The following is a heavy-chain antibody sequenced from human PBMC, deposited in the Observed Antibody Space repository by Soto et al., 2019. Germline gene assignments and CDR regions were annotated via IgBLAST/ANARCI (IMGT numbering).Heavy chain of an antibody. J-gene: IGHJ4*02. D-gene: IGHD2-21*02. CDR2: ISSSSSYI. V-gene: IGHV3-21*01. CDR3: ARRPYCGGDCYSSGFDY. CDR1: GFTFSSYS. Sequence: EVQLVESGGGLVKPGGSLRLSCAASGFTFSSYSMNWVRQAPGKGLEWVSSISSSSSYIYYADSVKGRFTISRDNAMNSLYLQMNSLRAEDTAVYYCARRPYCGGDCYSSGFDYWGQETLVTVSS.